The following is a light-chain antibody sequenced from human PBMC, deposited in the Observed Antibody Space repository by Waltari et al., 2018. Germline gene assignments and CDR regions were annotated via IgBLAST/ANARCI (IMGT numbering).Light chain of an antibody. CDR3: QKYGTLPAT. CDR2: DAS. J-gene: IGKJ1*01. CDR1: QSVSRY. Sequence: SCRASQSVSRYWAWYQQKPGQAPRLLIYDASIRASGIPDRFSGSGSGTDFSLTISRLEPEDFAVYYCQKYGTLPATFGQGTKVQMK. V-gene: IGKV3-20*01.